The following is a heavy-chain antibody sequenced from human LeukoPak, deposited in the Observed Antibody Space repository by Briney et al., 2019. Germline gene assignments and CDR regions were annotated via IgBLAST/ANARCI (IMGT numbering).Heavy chain of an antibody. Sequence: SVKVSCKASGGTFSSYAISWVRQAPGQGLEWMGGIIPIFGTANYAQKFQGRVTMTRDTSTSTVYMELSSLRSEDTAVYYCARGGGEYSSSPDLYPWGQGTLVTVSS. V-gene: IGHV1-69*05. CDR3: ARGGGEYSSSPDLYP. CDR2: IIPIFGTA. D-gene: IGHD6-6*01. CDR1: GGTFSSYA. J-gene: IGHJ4*02.